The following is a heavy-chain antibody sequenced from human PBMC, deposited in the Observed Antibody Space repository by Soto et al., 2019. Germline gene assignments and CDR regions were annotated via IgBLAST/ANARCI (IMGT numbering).Heavy chain of an antibody. J-gene: IGHJ4*02. CDR3: ARWPQLEPRFDY. V-gene: IGHV4-31*03. D-gene: IGHD1-1*01. CDR2: IYYSGST. Sequence: SETLSLTCTVSGGSISSGGYYWSWIRQHPGKGLEWIGYIYYSGSTYYNPSLKSRVTISVDTSKNQFSLKLSSVTAADTAVYYCARWPQLEPRFDYWGQGALVTVSS. CDR1: GGSISSGGYY.